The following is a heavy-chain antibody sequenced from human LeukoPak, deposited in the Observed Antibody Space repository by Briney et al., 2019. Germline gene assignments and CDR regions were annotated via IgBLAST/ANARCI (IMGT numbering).Heavy chain of an antibody. D-gene: IGHD4-17*01. V-gene: IGHV5-51*01. J-gene: IGHJ4*02. Sequence: GESLKFSCKGSGYSFTSYWIGWVRQMPGKGLELMGIIYPSDSDTRYSPSFQGQVTFSADKSISTAYLQWSSLKASDTAMYYCARADGDYILDYWGQGTLVTVSS. CDR1: GYSFTSYW. CDR2: IYPSDSDT. CDR3: ARADGDYILDY.